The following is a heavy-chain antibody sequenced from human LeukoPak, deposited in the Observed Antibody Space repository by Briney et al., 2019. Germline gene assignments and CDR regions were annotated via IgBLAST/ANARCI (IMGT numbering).Heavy chain of an antibody. CDR2: INHSGST. CDR3: ACDYGDYTAFDP. Sequence: SETLSLTCAVYGGSFSGYYWSWIRQPPGKGLEWIGEINHSGSTNYNPSLKSRVTISEDTSKNQFSLKLSSVTAADTAVYYCACDYGDYTAFDPWGQGTLVTVSS. V-gene: IGHV4-34*01. CDR1: GGSFSGYY. D-gene: IGHD4-17*01. J-gene: IGHJ5*02.